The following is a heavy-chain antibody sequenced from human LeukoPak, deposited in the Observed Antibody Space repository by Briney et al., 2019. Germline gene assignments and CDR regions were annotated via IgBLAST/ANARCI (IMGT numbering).Heavy chain of an antibody. CDR3: ARAQSREQQLPFDY. V-gene: IGHV3-74*01. D-gene: IGHD6-13*01. CDR1: RFTFSSYW. J-gene: IGHJ4*02. Sequence: GGSLTLSCAASRFTFSSYWMHWLRHAPGQGLVWVSRTNSDGSTNTYAVSVKGRFTISEATATNSVYLHMNSLRAEATAVYYCARAQSREQQLPFDYWGQGTLVTVSS. CDR2: TNSDGSTN.